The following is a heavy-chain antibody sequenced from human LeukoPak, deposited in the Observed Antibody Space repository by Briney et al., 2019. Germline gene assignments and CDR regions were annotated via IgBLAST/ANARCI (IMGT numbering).Heavy chain of an antibody. V-gene: IGHV1-8*01. CDR2: MNPNSGNT. D-gene: IGHD3-22*01. CDR3: ATKTYYYDSSRGGGDY. Sequence: ASVKVSCKASGYTFTSYDINWVRQATGQGLEWMGWMNPNSGNTGYAQKFQGRVTMTEDTSTDTAYMELSSLRSEDTAVYYCATKTYYYDSSRGGGDYWGQGTLVTVSS. CDR1: GYTFTSYD. J-gene: IGHJ4*02.